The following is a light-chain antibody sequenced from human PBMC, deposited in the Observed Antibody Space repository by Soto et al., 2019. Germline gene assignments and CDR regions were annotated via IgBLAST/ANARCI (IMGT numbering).Light chain of an antibody. Sequence: EIVMTQSPATLSVSQGERATLSCRASQSVSSNLAWYQQKPGQAPRLLIYGASTRATGIPARFSGSGSGTDFTLTISRLEPEDFAVYYCQQYGSSPTFGGGTKVDIK. J-gene: IGKJ4*01. CDR2: GAS. CDR3: QQYGSSPT. V-gene: IGKV3-15*01. CDR1: QSVSSN.